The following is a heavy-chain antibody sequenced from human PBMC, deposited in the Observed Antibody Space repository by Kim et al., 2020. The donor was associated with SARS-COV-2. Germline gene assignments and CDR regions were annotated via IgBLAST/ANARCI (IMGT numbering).Heavy chain of an antibody. Sequence: GGSLRLSCAASGFTFSSYGMHWVRQAPGKGLEWVAVISYDGSNKYYADSVKGRFTISRDNSKNTLYLQMNSLRAEDTAVYYCAKSGWGQLVFSHFDYWG. CDR2: ISYDGSNK. CDR3: AKSGWGQLVFSHFDY. V-gene: IGHV3-30*18. CDR1: GFTFSSYG. D-gene: IGHD6-6*01. J-gene: IGHJ4*01.